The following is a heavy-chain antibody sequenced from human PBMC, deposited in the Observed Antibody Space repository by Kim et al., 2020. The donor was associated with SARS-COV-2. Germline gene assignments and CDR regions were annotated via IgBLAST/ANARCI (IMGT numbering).Heavy chain of an antibody. J-gene: IGHJ6*02. Sequence: SVKVSCKASGFTFTSSAVQWVRQARGQRLEWIGWIVVGSGNTNYAQKFQERVTITRDMSTSTAYMELSSLRSEDTAVYYCAAEPQQWLVLKYYYYYYGMDVWGQGTTVTVSS. V-gene: IGHV1-58*01. CDR1: GFTFTSSA. D-gene: IGHD6-19*01. CDR2: IVVGSGNT. CDR3: AAEPQQWLVLKYYYYYYGMDV.